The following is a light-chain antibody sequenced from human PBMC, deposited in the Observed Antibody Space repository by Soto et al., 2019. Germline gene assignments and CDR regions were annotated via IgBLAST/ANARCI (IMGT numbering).Light chain of an antibody. J-gene: IGKJ1*01. CDR1: QSVSYY. Sequence: ILMTQSPATLSVSPGERVTFSCRASQSVSYYLAWYQQKPGQAPRLLIYDASTRATGIPARFSGSGFGTEFTLTISSLQSEDFAVYYCQQYNNWPRTFGQGTKVDIK. CDR2: DAS. V-gene: IGKV3-15*01. CDR3: QQYNNWPRT.